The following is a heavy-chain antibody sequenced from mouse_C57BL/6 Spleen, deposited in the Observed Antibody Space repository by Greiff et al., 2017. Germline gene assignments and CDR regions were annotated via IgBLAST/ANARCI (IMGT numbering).Heavy chain of an antibody. J-gene: IGHJ4*01. V-gene: IGHV1-64*01. CDR2: IHPNSGST. Sequence: QVQLQQPGAELVKPGASVKLSCKASGYTFTSYWMHWVKQRPGPGLEWIGMIHPNSGSTNYNEKFKSKATLTVDKSSSTAYIQLSSLTSEDSAVYYCARSVTGLYAMDYWGQGTSVTVSS. D-gene: IGHD4-1*01. CDR3: ARSVTGLYAMDY. CDR1: GYTFTSYW.